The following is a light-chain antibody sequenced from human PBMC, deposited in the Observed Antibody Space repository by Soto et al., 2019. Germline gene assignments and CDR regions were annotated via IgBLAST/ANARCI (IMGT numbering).Light chain of an antibody. Sequence: DTQMTQSPSSLSASVGDTVTITCRASQNINTFLNWYQQKPGKAPVLLIYAASTLERTVPSRFSGSGSGTDFTLTIRGLQPEDFATYYCQQSYGTLYPFGQGTKVEIK. CDR3: QQSYGTLYP. CDR1: QNINTF. V-gene: IGKV1-39*01. J-gene: IGKJ2*01. CDR2: AAS.